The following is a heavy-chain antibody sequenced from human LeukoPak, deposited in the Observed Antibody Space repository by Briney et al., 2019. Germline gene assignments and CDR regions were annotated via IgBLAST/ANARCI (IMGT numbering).Heavy chain of an antibody. CDR3: AKDQGGYSYGCFDY. J-gene: IGHJ4*02. CDR2: ISGSGGST. D-gene: IGHD5-18*01. Sequence: GGSLRLSCAASGFTFSSYAMSWVRQAPGKGLEWVSAISGSGGSTYYADSVKGRFTISRDNSKNTLYLQMNSLRAEDTAVHYCAKDQGGYSYGCFDYWGQGTLVTVSS. CDR1: GFTFSSYA. V-gene: IGHV3-23*01.